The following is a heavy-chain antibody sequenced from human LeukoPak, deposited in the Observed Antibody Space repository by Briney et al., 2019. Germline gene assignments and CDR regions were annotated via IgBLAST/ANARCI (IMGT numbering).Heavy chain of an antibody. V-gene: IGHV1-46*01. CDR1: GYTFTSYY. Sequence: ASVKVSCKASGYTFTSYYMHWVRQAPGQGLEWMGIINPSGGSTSYAQKFQGIVTMTRDMSTSTVYMELSTLRSEDTAVYYCAREWSERQQLGTWYCELWGRDTLVTVSS. J-gene: IGHJ2*01. CDR2: INPSGGST. CDR3: AREWSERQQLGTWYCEL. D-gene: IGHD6-13*01.